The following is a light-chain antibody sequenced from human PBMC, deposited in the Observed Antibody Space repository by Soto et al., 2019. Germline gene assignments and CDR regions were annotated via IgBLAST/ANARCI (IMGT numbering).Light chain of an antibody. Sequence: EIVMTQSPGTLSLSPWERATLSCRASQSISNDHLAWYQQKPGQAPRLLIYGASSRATGIPDRFSGSGSGTDFTLTISRLEPEDFAVYYCQQYGSSITFGQGTRLEIK. V-gene: IGKV3-20*01. CDR3: QQYGSSIT. J-gene: IGKJ5*01. CDR2: GAS. CDR1: QSISNDH.